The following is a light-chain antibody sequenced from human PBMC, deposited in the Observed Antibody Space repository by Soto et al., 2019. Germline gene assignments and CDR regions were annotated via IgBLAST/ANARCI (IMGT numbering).Light chain of an antibody. CDR1: SSDVGAYNY. CDR3: TSWTTSTTMK. V-gene: IGLV2-14*01. CDR2: DVN. Sequence: QSALTQPASVSGSPGQSITISCTGTSSDVGAYNYVSWYQQHPGKAPKLMIYDVNIRPSGVSNRFSGSKSGNTASLTISGLLAEDEADYYCTSWTTSTTMKFGGGTKLTVL. J-gene: IGLJ2*01.